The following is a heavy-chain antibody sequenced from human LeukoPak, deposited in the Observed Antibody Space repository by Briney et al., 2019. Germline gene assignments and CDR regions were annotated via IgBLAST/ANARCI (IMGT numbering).Heavy chain of an antibody. CDR1: GYSISSGYY. D-gene: IGHD3-16*02. Sequence: SETLSLTCTVSGYSISSGYYWGWIRQPPGKGLEWIGSIYYSGSTYYNPSLKSRVTISIDTSKNQFSLKLSSVTAADTAVYYCARGVWGSYRIGYWGQGTLVTVSS. V-gene: IGHV4-38-2*02. CDR2: IYYSGST. J-gene: IGHJ4*02. CDR3: ARGVWGSYRIGY.